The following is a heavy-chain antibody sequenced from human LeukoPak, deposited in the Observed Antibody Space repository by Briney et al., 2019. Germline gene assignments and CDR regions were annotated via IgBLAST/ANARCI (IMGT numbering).Heavy chain of an antibody. V-gene: IGHV3-7*01. CDR1: GFTFSSYW. J-gene: IGHJ4*02. D-gene: IGHD2-2*01. CDR2: IKQDGSEK. CDR3: ATGYCSSTSCYWPDY. Sequence: GGSLRLSCAASGFTFSSYWMSWVRQAPGKGLEWVANIKQDGSEKYYVDSVKGRFTISRDNAKNSLYLQMNSLRAEDTAVYYCATGYCSSTSCYWPDYWGQGTLVTVSS.